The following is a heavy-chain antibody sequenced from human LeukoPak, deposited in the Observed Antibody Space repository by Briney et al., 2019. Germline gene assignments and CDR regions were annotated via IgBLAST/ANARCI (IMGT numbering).Heavy chain of an antibody. Sequence: SETLSLTCTVSGYFIGSGYYWGWIRQPPGKGLEWIGSIYQSGRTFYNPSLKSRVTISVDTSKNQFSLELTSVTAADTAVYYCARSSWSLFDYWGQGTLVTVSS. CDR1: GYFIGSGYY. J-gene: IGHJ4*02. CDR2: IYQSGRT. CDR3: ARSSWSLFDY. V-gene: IGHV4-38-2*02. D-gene: IGHD1-26*01.